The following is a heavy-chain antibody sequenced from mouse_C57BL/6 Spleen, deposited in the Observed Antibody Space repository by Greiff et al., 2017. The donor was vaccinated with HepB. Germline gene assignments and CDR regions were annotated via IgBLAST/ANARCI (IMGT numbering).Heavy chain of an antibody. CDR3: ARKEEIDY. CDR1: GYTFTSYW. Sequence: QVQLQQSGAELVMPGASVKLSCKASGYTFTSYWMHWVKQRPGQGLEWIGEIDPSDSYTNYNQKFKGKSTLTVDKSSSTAYMQLSSLTSEDSAVYYCARKEEIDYWGQGTTLTVSS. J-gene: IGHJ2*01. V-gene: IGHV1-69*01. CDR2: IDPSDSYT.